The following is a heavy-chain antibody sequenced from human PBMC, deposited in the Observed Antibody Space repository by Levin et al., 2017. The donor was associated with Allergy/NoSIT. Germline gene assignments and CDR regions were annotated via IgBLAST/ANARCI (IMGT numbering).Heavy chain of an antibody. CDR3: AKASVVAAIIYYYYMDV. D-gene: IGHD2-15*01. J-gene: IGHJ6*03. CDR2: ISYDGSNK. CDR1: GFTFSSYG. V-gene: IGHV3-30*18. Sequence: LSLTCAASGFTFSSYGMHWVRQAPGKGLEWVAVISYDGSNKYYADSVKGRFTISRDNSKNTLYLQMNSLRAEDTAVYYCAKASVVAAIIYYYYMDVWAKGPRSPSP.